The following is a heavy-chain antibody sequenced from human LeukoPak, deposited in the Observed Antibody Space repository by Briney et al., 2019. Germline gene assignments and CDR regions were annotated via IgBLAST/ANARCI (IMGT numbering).Heavy chain of an antibody. D-gene: IGHD6-19*01. CDR3: ARDRSWVVSNFVY. Sequence: ASVKDSCKASGYTFTGYYMHWVRQAPGQGLEWMGRINPNGGGTNYAQKFDGRVTMTRDKSISTAYMELSRLRSGDTAVYYCARDRSWVVSNFVYWGGGTLVTVSS. CDR1: GYTFTGYY. V-gene: IGHV1-2*06. CDR2: INPNGGGT. J-gene: IGHJ4*02.